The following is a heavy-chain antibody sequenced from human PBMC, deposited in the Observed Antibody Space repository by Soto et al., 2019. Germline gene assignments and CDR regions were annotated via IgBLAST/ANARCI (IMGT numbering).Heavy chain of an antibody. D-gene: IGHD1-26*01. J-gene: IGHJ3*02. CDR1: GFTFGDYA. V-gene: IGHV3-49*03. Sequence: SLRLSCTASGFTFGDYAMSWFRQAPGKGLEWVGFIRSKAYGGTTEYAASVKGRFTISRDDSKSIAYLQMNSLKTEDTAVYYCTRDRSAGSYLVFGAFGIWGQGTMVTVSS. CDR2: IRSKAYGGTT. CDR3: TRDRSAGSYLVFGAFGI.